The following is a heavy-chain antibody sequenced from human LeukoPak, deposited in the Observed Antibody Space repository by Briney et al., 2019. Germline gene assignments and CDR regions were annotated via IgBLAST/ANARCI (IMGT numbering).Heavy chain of an antibody. CDR3: TRPVGDRDY. Sequence: GGSLRLSCAASGFTFSGSAMHWVRQPSGKGLEWGGRIRSKANSYATAYAASVNGSFTISRDDSKNTAYLQMNSLKTEDTAVYYCTRPVGDRDYWGQGTLVTVSS. CDR1: GFTFSGSA. D-gene: IGHD3-16*01. CDR2: IRSKANSYAT. J-gene: IGHJ4*02. V-gene: IGHV3-73*01.